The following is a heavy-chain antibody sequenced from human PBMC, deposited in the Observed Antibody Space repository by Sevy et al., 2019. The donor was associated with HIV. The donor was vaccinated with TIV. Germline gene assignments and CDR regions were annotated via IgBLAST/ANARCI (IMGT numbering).Heavy chain of an antibody. D-gene: IGHD3-10*01. CDR1: GFTFSTYA. CDR2: ISLSGGDT. CDR3: AKDRVSGTYYTGDFYY. V-gene: IGHV3-23*01. J-gene: IGHJ4*02. Sequence: GESLKISCAASGFTFSTYAMTWVRQAPGKGLEWVSVISLSGGDTYYTDSVKGRFTISRDNSKNTLYLQMNSLRAEDTAVYYCAKDRVSGTYYTGDFYYWGQGTLVTVSS.